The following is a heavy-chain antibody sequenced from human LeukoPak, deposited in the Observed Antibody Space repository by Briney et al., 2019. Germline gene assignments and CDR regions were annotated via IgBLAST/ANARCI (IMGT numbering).Heavy chain of an antibody. CDR2: INPNSGGT. D-gene: IGHD6-13*01. V-gene: IGHV1-2*02. CDR3: ARDRGNGYSSSRNFDY. Sequence: AASVKVSCKASGYTFTGYYMHWVRQAPGQELEWMGWINPNSGGTNYAQKFQGRVTMTRDTSISTAYMELSRLRSDDTAVYYCARDRGNGYSSSRNFDYWGQGTLVTVSS. J-gene: IGHJ4*02. CDR1: GYTFTGYY.